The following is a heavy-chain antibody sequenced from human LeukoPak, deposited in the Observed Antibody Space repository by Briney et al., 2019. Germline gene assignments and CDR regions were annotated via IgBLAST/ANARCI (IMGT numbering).Heavy chain of an antibody. Sequence: ASVKVSCKASGYTFTSYDINWVRQATGQGLEWMGWMNPNSGNTGYAQKFQGRVTMTRNTSISTAYMELSSLRSEDTAVYYCARGSPVIYRAYYYYMDVWGKGTTVTISS. V-gene: IGHV1-8*01. CDR1: GYTFTSYD. D-gene: IGHD3-10*01. CDR3: ARGSPVIYRAYYYYMDV. CDR2: MNPNSGNT. J-gene: IGHJ6*03.